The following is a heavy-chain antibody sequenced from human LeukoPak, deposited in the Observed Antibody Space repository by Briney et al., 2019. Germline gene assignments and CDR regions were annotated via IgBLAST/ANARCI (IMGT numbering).Heavy chain of an antibody. Sequence: ASVKVSCKASGFTLTGYYMHWVRQAPRQGLEWMGWINPNSGGTNYAQKFQGRVTMTRDTSISTAYMELSRLRSDDAAVYYCARGGDSDQLDWWGQGTLVTVSS. J-gene: IGHJ4*02. CDR3: ARGGDSDQLDW. V-gene: IGHV1-2*02. CDR1: GFTLTGYY. D-gene: IGHD2-21*01. CDR2: INPNSGGT.